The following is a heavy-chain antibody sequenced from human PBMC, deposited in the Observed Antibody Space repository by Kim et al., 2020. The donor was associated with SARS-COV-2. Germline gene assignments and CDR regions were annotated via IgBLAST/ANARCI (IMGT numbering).Heavy chain of an antibody. D-gene: IGHD2-8*01. CDR2: IYYSGST. J-gene: IGHJ3*02. CDR3: ANALPGEGRGACDI. Sequence: SETLSLTYTASGGSINTYYWNWIRQRPGKGLEWIGYIYYSGSTYYNPSLEGRISISVDTSKNQLSLKLNFVTAADTAVYYSANALPGEGRGACDIWGQG. V-gene: IGHV4-59*06. CDR1: GGSINTYY.